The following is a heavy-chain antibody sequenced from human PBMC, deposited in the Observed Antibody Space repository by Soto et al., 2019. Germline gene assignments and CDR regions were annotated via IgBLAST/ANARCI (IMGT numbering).Heavy chain of an antibody. J-gene: IGHJ6*02. CDR1: GGTFSSYA. CDR3: ARDGRKDYYYGMDV. V-gene: IGHV1-69*13. Sequence: ASVKVSCKASGGTFSSYAISWVRQAPGQGLEWMGGIIPIFGTANYAQKFQGRVTITADESTSTAYMELSSLRSEDTAVYYCARDGRKDYYYGMDVWGQGTTVTVSS. CDR2: IIPIFGTA.